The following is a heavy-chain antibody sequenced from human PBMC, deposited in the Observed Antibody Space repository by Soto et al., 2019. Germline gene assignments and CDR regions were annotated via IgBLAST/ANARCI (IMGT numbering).Heavy chain of an antibody. D-gene: IGHD3-9*01. CDR2: ISGSDGST. Sequence: EVQLLESGGGSVQPGGSLRLSCAASGFTFSRDAMTWVRQAPGKGLQCVSTISGSDGSTYYANSVKGRFTISRDNSKNALYLQIYSLRAEDTAVYYCAKGGLYFDHWYFDLWGRGTLVTVSS. J-gene: IGHJ2*01. V-gene: IGHV3-23*01. CDR3: AKGGLYFDHWYFDL. CDR1: GFTFSRDA.